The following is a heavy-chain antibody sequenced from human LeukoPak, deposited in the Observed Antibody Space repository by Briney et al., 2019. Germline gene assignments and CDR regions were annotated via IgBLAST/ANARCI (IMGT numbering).Heavy chain of an antibody. J-gene: IGHJ5*02. D-gene: IGHD5-24*01. V-gene: IGHV6-1*01. Sequence: SQTLSLTCAISGDSVSNDNAVWNWIRQSPSRGLEWLGRTYCRSRWNYDYAGSVKGRMTINPDTSKNQFSLQLNSVAPEDTALYYCARGLMATGFDPWGQGTLVTVSS. CDR2: TYCRSRWNY. CDR1: GDSVSNDNAV. CDR3: ARGLMATGFDP.